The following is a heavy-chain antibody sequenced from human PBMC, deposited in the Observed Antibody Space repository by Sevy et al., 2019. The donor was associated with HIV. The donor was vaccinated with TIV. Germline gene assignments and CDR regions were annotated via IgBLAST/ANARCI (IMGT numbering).Heavy chain of an antibody. CDR1: GFIFSNSW. CDR2: IKPDGSDK. CDR3: GRGGGGH. V-gene: IGHV3-7*04. J-gene: IGHJ4*02. D-gene: IGHD3-16*01. Sequence: GGSLRLSCAASGFIFSNSWMGWVRQAPGRGLECVAAIKPDGSDKYYVDSVKGRFIVSRANAKNSLFLQMNSLRDEDMAFFYWGRGGGGHWGQGALVTVSS.